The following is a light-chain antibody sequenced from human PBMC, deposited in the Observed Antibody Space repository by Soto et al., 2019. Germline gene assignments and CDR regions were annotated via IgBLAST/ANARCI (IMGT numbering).Light chain of an antibody. CDR3: ETWDINTQV. CDR2: LEGSGSY. J-gene: IGLJ2*01. Sequence: QFVLTQSSSASASLGSSVKLTCTLSSGHSSYIIAWHQQQPGKAPRYLMKLEGSGSYNKGSGVPDRFSGSSSGADRYLTISNLQFEDEADYYCETWDINTQVFGGGTKVTVL. CDR1: SGHSSYI. V-gene: IGLV4-60*02.